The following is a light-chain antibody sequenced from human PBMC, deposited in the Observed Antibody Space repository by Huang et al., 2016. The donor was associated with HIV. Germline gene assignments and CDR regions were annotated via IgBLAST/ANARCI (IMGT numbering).Light chain of an antibody. J-gene: IGKJ2*01. V-gene: IGKV1-39*01. CDR3: QQSARTPRT. Sequence: IQITKSPSSLSASVGDRFNITCRASQNINRYLNWYQQRPGEAPKLLIHGASSLQSRVPSRFTGSGSGTDFTLTISSLQPEDSATYYCQQSARTPRTFGQGTKLEI. CDR1: QNINRY. CDR2: GAS.